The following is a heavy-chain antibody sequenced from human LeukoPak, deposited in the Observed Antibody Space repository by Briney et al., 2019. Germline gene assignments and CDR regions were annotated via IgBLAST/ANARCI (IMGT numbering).Heavy chain of an antibody. Sequence: SETLSLTCTASGGSISSYYWSWIRQPPGKGLEWIGYIYYSGSTNYNPSLKSRVTISVDTSKNQFSLKLSSVTAADTAVYYCARESLLNWFDPWGQGTLVTVSS. CDR3: ARESLLNWFDP. V-gene: IGHV4-59*01. CDR1: GGSISSYY. CDR2: IYYSGST. J-gene: IGHJ5*02.